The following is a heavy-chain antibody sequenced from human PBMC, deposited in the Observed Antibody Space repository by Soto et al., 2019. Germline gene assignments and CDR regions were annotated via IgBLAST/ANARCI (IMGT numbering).Heavy chain of an antibody. CDR1: EFPISSYS. Sequence: LSHSCSASEFPISSYSMNWVSQAPGKGLEWVSSISSSSSYIYYADSVKGRFTISRDNAKNSLYLQMNSLRAEDTAVYYCARGMAAGAACDSWGQGTMVTVS. J-gene: IGHJ3*02. CDR2: ISSSSSYI. V-gene: IGHV3-21*01. CDR3: ARGMAAGAACDS. D-gene: IGHD6-13*01.